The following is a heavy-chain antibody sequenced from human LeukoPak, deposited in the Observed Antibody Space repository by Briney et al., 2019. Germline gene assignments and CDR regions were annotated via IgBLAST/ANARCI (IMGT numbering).Heavy chain of an antibody. D-gene: IGHD5-18*01. CDR2: IYYSGST. Sequence: SQTLSLTCTVSGGSISSGDYYWSWIRQPPGKGLEWIGYIYYSGSTYYNPSHKSRVTISVDTSKNQFSLKLSSVTAADTAVYYCASVRGYSYGYLPSWGQGTLVTVSS. J-gene: IGHJ4*02. CDR1: GGSISSGDYY. CDR3: ASVRGYSYGYLPS. V-gene: IGHV4-30-4*01.